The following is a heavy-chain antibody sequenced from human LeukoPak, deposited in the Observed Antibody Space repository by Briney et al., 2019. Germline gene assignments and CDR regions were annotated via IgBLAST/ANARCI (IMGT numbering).Heavy chain of an antibody. V-gene: IGHV3-53*01. CDR2: IYSGGAT. J-gene: IGHJ4*02. D-gene: IGHD5-18*01. CDR1: GFTASNNY. CDR3: AKDRAYTYGYSYYFDY. Sequence: PGESLRLSCAASGFTASNNYMSWVRQAPGKGLEWVSVIYSGGATFYADSVKGRFTISRDRSKNTLFLQMNSLRPEDTAVYYCAKDRAYTYGYSYYFDYWGQGTLVTVSS.